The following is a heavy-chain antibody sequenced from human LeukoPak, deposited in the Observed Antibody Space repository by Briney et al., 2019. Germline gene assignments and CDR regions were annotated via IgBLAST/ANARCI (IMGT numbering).Heavy chain of an antibody. CDR3: ARSWIQLWLREDAFDI. V-gene: IGHV1-2*04. D-gene: IGHD5-18*01. CDR2: INPNSGGT. J-gene: IGHJ3*02. Sequence: ASVKVSCTASGYTFTGYYMHWVRQAPGQGLEWMGWINPNSGGTNYAQKFQGWVTMTRDTSISTAYMELSRLRSDETAVYYCARSWIQLWLREDAFDIWGQGTMVTVSS. CDR1: GYTFTGYY.